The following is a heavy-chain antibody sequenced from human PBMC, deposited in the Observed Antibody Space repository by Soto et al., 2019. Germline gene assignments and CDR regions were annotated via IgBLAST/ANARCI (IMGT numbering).Heavy chain of an antibody. V-gene: IGHV1-18*01. CDR1: GYTFSTYG. Sequence: QVQLVQSGAEVTKPGASVKVSCKASGYTFSTYGISWVRQDPGQGLEWMGWTSGNNDKKNYSQKFKGRVTMTTDTSTNTAYLELRSLSTDDTALYYCARESRGYEDYWGQGTRVTVSS. D-gene: IGHD5-12*01. CDR2: TSGNNDKK. CDR3: ARESRGYEDY. J-gene: IGHJ4*02.